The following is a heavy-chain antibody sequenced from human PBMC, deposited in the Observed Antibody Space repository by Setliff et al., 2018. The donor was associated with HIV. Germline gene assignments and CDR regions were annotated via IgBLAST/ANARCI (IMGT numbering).Heavy chain of an antibody. CDR1: GGSISSTSYY. Sequence: SETLSLTCTVSGGSISSTSYYWGWIRQPPGTGLEWIGSISSSGNTYYNPSLKSRVTTSVDRSKNHVSPRLSSVTAADTAVYYCARGGSRGSWYWDYWGQGTLVTVSS. CDR3: ARGGSRGSWYWDY. V-gene: IGHV4-39*02. J-gene: IGHJ4*02. D-gene: IGHD6-13*01. CDR2: ISSSGNT.